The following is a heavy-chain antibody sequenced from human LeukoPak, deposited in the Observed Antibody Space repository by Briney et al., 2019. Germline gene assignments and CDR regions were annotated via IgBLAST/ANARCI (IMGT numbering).Heavy chain of an antibody. CDR1: GFTFSNYW. CDR3: ARSSTWLSYGMDV. D-gene: IGHD6-19*01. V-gene: IGHV3-7*01. CDR2: IKQDGSEK. J-gene: IGHJ6*02. Sequence: PGGSLRLSCAASGFTFSNYWMSWVRQAPGKGLEWVANIKQDGSEKYYVYSVKGRFTISRDSAKNSLYLQMNGLRAEDTAVYYCARSSTWLSYGMDVWGQGTTVTVSS.